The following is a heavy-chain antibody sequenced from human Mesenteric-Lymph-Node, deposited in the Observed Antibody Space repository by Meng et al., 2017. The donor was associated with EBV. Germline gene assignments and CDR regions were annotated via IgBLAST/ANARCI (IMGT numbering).Heavy chain of an antibody. CDR3: ARVISADGRLDY. Sequence: VQLVGSGGGLVMPGGSLRLSCAASGFIFSSYNMNWFRQAPGKGLEWVSSISSSSSYIYYADSVKGRFTISRDNAKNSLYLQMNSLRAEDTAVYYCARVISADGRLDYWGQGTLVTVSS. CDR2: ISSSSSYI. J-gene: IGHJ4*02. D-gene: IGHD3-10*01. V-gene: IGHV3-21*01. CDR1: GFIFSSYN.